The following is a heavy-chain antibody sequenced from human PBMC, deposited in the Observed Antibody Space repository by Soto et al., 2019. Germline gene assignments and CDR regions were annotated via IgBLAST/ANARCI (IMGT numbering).Heavy chain of an antibody. CDR2: IWYDGSNK. D-gene: IGHD3-16*01. CDR1: GFTFSSYG. CDR3: ARETNHDYYYGMDV. Sequence: GGSLRLSCAASGFTFSSYGMHWVRQAPGKGLEWVAVIWYDGSNKYYADSVKGRFTISRDNSKNTLYLQMNSLRAEDTAVYYCARETNHDYYYGMDVWGQGTTVTVSS. V-gene: IGHV3-33*01. J-gene: IGHJ6*02.